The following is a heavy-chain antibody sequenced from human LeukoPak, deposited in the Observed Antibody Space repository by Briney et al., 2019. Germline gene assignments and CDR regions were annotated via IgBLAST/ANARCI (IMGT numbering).Heavy chain of an antibody. D-gene: IGHD6-19*01. J-gene: IGHJ4*02. CDR3: ARVRYSSGWYEGYYFDY. Sequence: ASVKVSCKASGGTFSSYAISWVRQAPGQGLEWMGRIIPILGIANYAQKFQGRVTITADKSTSTAYMELSSLRSEDTAVYYCARVRYSSGWYEGYYFDYWGQGTLVTVSS. CDR2: IIPILGIA. V-gene: IGHV1-69*04. CDR1: GGTFSSYA.